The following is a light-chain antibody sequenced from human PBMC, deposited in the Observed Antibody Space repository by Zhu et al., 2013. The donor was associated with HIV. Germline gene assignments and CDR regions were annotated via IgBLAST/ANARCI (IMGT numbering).Light chain of an antibody. CDR2: KVS. CDR3: MQGTHRPPS. V-gene: IGKV2-30*01. CDR1: QSLLFVDGDTY. Sequence: DIALAQSPLSLPVTLGQPASISCRSSQSLLFVDGDTYLSWYHQRPGQSPRRLIYKVSNRDSGVPDRFSGSGSGTDFTLRISRVEAEDVGVYYCMQGTHRPPSFGQGTKLEIK. J-gene: IGKJ2*03.